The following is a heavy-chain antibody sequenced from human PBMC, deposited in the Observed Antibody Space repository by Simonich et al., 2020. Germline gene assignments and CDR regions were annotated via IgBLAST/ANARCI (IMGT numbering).Heavy chain of an antibody. D-gene: IGHD6-6*01. Sequence: QVQLVQSGAEVKKPGASVKVSCKASGYTFTGYYMPGVRQAPGQGLEWMEWINPNSGGTNEAQKFQGRVTMTRDTSISTAYMELSRLRSDDTAVYYCARARLYSSSHAFDIWGQGTMVTVSS. CDR2: INPNSGGT. V-gene: IGHV1-2*02. CDR1: GYTFTGYY. J-gene: IGHJ3*02. CDR3: ARARLYSSSHAFDI.